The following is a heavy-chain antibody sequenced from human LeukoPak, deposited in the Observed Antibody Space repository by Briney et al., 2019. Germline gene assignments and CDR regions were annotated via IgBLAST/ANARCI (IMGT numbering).Heavy chain of an antibody. D-gene: IGHD4-23*01. Sequence: PSETLSLTCTVSGGSISSSSYYWGWVRQPPGKGLEWIGSIYYRGSAYYNPSLKSRVTISVDTSKNQFSLKLSSVTAADTAVYYCARFPPQVKDDYWGQGTLVTVSS. CDR3: ARFPPQVKDDY. CDR1: GGSISSSSYY. V-gene: IGHV4-39*01. CDR2: IYYRGSA. J-gene: IGHJ4*02.